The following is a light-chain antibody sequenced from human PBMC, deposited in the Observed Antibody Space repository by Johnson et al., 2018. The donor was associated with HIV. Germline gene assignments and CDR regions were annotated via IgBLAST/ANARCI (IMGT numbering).Light chain of an antibody. CDR2: DNH. V-gene: IGLV1-51*01. Sequence: QSVLTQPPSVSAAPGQKVIISCSGSSSNIGKNYVSWYQQLPGTAPKLLIFDNHKRPSGIPDRFSGSKSGTSATLGITGLQTGDEADYYCGTWDSRLTAYAFGTGTNVTVL. CDR1: SSNIGKNY. CDR3: GTWDSRLTAYA. J-gene: IGLJ1*01.